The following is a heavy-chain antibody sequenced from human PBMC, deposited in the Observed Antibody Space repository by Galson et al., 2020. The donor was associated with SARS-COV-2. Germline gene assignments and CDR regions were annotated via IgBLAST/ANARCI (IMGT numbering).Heavy chain of an antibody. J-gene: IGHJ6*02. CDR3: ARDRRSDFWSGFSGKYGMDV. CDR1: GLSVSSLY. D-gene: IGHD3-3*01. CDR2: IYSGGST. V-gene: IGHV3-53*01. Sequence: GGSLRLSCAASGLSVSSLYMSWVRQAPGKGLEWVSIIYSGGSTYYEDSVKGRFTISRDNSKNTLFLQMNSLRVEDTAVYYCARDRRSDFWSGFSGKYGMDVWGQGTTVTVSS.